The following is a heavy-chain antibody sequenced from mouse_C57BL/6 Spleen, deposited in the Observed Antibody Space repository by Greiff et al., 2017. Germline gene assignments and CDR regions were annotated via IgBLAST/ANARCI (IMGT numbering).Heavy chain of an antibody. CDR3: ARRGVYYYGSSLMDY. Sequence: QVQLQQPGAELVKPGASVTMSCKASGYTFTSYWITWVKQRPGQGLEWLGDIYPGSGSTNYNEKFKSKATLTVDTSTSTAYRQLSSLTSEDSAGYYCARRGVYYYGSSLMDYWGQGTSVTVSA. D-gene: IGHD1-1*01. V-gene: IGHV1-55*01. J-gene: IGHJ4*01. CDR2: IYPGSGST. CDR1: GYTFTSYW.